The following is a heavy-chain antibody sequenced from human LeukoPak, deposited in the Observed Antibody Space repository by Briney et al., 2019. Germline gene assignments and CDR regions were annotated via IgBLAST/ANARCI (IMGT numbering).Heavy chain of an antibody. V-gene: IGHV3-11*04. CDR1: GFTLSDYY. J-gene: IGHJ4*02. Sequence: GGSLRLSCAASGFTLSDYYMSWIRQAPGRGLEGVSYMSSSGTKIYYTGSVKGRFTISRDIAKKSVYLQMNSLRAEDTAVYYCARGGWETYFDYWGLGTLATVSS. D-gene: IGHD1-26*01. CDR3: ARGGWETYFDY. CDR2: MSSSGTKI.